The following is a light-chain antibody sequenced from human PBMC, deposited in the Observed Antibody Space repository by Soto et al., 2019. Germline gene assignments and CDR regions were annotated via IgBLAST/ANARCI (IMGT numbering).Light chain of an antibody. Sequence: EIVLTQSPGTLSLSPGERATLSCRARQSVSSSYLAWYQQKPGQAPRLLIYGASSRATGIPDRFSGSGSGTDFTLTISRLEPEDFAGYYCQQYGGSPPVTFGQGTRLEIK. V-gene: IGKV3-20*01. J-gene: IGKJ5*01. CDR3: QQYGGSPPVT. CDR1: QSVSSSY. CDR2: GAS.